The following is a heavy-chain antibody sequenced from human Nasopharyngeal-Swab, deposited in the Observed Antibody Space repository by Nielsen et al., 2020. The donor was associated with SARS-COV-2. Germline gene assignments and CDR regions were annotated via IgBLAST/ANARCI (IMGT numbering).Heavy chain of an antibody. V-gene: IGHV3-30*18. Sequence: GESLKISCAASGFTFSSYGMHWVRQAPGKGLEWVAVISYDGSNKYYADSVKDRFTISRDNSKNTLYLQMNSLRAEDTAVYYCAKDRRGDYYDSSGYWGLFDYWGQGTLVTVSS. J-gene: IGHJ4*02. CDR1: GFTFSSYG. CDR3: AKDRRGDYYDSSGYWGLFDY. CDR2: ISYDGSNK. D-gene: IGHD3-22*01.